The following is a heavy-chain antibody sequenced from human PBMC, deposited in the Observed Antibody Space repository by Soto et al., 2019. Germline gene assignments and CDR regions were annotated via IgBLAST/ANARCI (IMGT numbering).Heavy chain of an antibody. D-gene: IGHD2-21*02. CDR1: GYIFTDHC. CDR3: ASRHYGRGDCTINPDYYYGREV. CDR2: ICPGNSNI. J-gene: IGHJ6*02. Sequence: EVQVVQSGAEVKEPGESLKISCKGSGYIFTDHCIVWVRQMAGKGLEWVGIICPGNSNIIYSPSVQGQVTISADMSISTAFLQWSSLKAPDTAIYYCASRHYGRGDCTINPDYYYGREVWGRGTTVTVSS. V-gene: IGHV5-51*01.